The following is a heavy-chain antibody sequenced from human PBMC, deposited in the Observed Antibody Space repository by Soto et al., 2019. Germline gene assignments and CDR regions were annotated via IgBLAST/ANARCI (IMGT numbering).Heavy chain of an antibody. D-gene: IGHD6-13*01. V-gene: IGHV1-18*01. CDR1: GYTFTSYG. J-gene: IGHJ5*02. Sequence: QVQLVQSGAEVKKPGASVKVSCKASGYTFTSYGISWVRQAPGQGLEWMGWISAYNGNTNYAQKLQGRVTMTTDTSTSTAYMGLRSLRSDDTAVYYCARGPIYGVAAADNWFDPWGQGTLVTVSS. CDR3: ARGPIYGVAAADNWFDP. CDR2: ISAYNGNT.